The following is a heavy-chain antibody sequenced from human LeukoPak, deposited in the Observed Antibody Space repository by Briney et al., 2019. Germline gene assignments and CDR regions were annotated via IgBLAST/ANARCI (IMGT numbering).Heavy chain of an antibody. D-gene: IGHD3-16*01. CDR1: GFTFSSYG. CDR3: AGRGGSFDY. J-gene: IGHJ4*02. CDR2: ISYDGSNK. V-gene: IGHV3-30*03. Sequence: PGGSLRLSCAASGFTFSSYGMHWVRQAPGKGLEWVAVISYDGSNKYYADSVKGRFTISRDNSKNTLYLQMNSLRAEDTAVYYCAGRGGSFDYWGQGTLVTVSS.